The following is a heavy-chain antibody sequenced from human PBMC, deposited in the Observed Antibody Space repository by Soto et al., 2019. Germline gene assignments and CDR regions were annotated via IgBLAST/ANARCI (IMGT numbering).Heavy chain of an antibody. CDR3: ARDKITGLFDY. CDR1: GGSISSSNC. D-gene: IGHD2-8*02. CDR2: IYHSGST. Sequence: TSETLSLTCAVSGGSISSSNCWSWVRQPPGKGLEWIGEIYHSGSTNFNPSLKSRVTISVDTSKNQFSLKLTSVTAADTAVYYCARDKITGLFDYWGQGTLVTVSS. V-gene: IGHV4-4*02. J-gene: IGHJ4*02.